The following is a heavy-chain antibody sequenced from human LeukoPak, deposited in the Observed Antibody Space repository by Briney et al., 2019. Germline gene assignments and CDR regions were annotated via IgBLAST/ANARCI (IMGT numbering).Heavy chain of an antibody. J-gene: IGHJ4*02. CDR2: ISGDGTRT. CDR1: GLSFSSYA. D-gene: IGHD3-16*01. CDR3: AKWPEGAMDYFDY. V-gene: IGHV3-23*01. Sequence: GGSLRLSCAASGLSFSSYAMTWARQAPVKGLEWVSAISGDGTRTYYADSVKGRFTISRDNSKNTLYLEMSSLRVEDTAIYYCAKWPEGAMDYFDYWGQGTLVTVSS.